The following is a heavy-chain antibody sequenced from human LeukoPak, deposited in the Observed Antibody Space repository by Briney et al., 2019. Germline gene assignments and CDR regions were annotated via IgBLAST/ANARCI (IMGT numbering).Heavy chain of an antibody. J-gene: IGHJ6*03. Sequence: TGGSLRLSCTASGFTLSLYSMHWVRQAPGEGLEWVSSIGRSSQYIYYGDSVRGRFTISRDNAKNSLYLDMNSPRAEATAVYYCARDASNIDFAPYFYYMDVWGKGTTVTVSS. CDR3: ARDASNIDFAPYFYYMDV. D-gene: IGHD3-3*01. CDR2: IGRSSQYI. V-gene: IGHV3-21*01. CDR1: GFTLSLYS.